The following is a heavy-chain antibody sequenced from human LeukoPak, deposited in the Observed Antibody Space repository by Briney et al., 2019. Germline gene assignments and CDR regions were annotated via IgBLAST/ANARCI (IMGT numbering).Heavy chain of an antibody. D-gene: IGHD3-9*01. CDR2: TAWDDNK. Sequence: CGPSLVNPTQTLTLTCTFSGFSLSTPGMCVSWIRQPPGKALEWLAPTAWDDNKSYSTSLKTRLTISKDTSKNQVVLTMTNMDPVDTATYYCARTRYVLRYFDWLSDAFDIWGQGTMVTVSS. J-gene: IGHJ3*02. V-gene: IGHV2-70*01. CDR3: ARTRYVLRYFDWLSDAFDI. CDR1: GFSLSTPGMC.